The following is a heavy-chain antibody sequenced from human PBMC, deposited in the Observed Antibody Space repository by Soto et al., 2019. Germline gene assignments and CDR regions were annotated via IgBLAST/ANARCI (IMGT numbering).Heavy chain of an antibody. V-gene: IGHV3-23*01. D-gene: IGHD3-10*01. Sequence: GGSLRLSCAASGFTFSSYAMSWVRQAPGKGLEWISSISASGSNSYHADSVKGRFTISRDNSINTLYLQMNSLRVEDTAVYYWAKRLLGVGFRELLLNSPASVAFDYWGHGVLVTVSS. CDR1: GFTFSSYA. CDR2: ISASGSNS. J-gene: IGHJ4*03. CDR3: AKRLLGVGFRELLLNSPASVAFDY.